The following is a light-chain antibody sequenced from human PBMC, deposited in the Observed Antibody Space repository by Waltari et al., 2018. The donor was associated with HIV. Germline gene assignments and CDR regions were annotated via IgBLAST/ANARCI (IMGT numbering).Light chain of an antibody. V-gene: IGLV2-8*01. CDR1: TSDIGGSNY. CDR3: NSYAGSSKSYV. CDR2: EVT. Sequence: QSALTQPPSASGSPGQSVTISCPGTTSDIGGSNYVSWYQQHPVEAPRLIIYEVTKRPSGVPDRFSGSKSGNTASLTVSGLQAEDEAEYYCNSYAGSSKSYVFGTGTKVTVL. J-gene: IGLJ1*01.